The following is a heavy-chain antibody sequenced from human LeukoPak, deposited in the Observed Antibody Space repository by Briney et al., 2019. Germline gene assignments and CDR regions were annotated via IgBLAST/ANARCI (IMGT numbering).Heavy chain of an antibody. CDR1: GYTFTSYD. CDR2: MNPNSGNT. V-gene: IGHV1-8*01. CDR3: ARGILSDDAFDI. Sequence: ASVKVSCKASGYTFTSYDINWVRQATGRGLEWMGWMNPNSGNTGYVQKFQGRVTMTRNTSISTAYMELSSLRSEDTAVYYCARGILSDDAFDIWGQGTMVTVSS. J-gene: IGHJ3*02.